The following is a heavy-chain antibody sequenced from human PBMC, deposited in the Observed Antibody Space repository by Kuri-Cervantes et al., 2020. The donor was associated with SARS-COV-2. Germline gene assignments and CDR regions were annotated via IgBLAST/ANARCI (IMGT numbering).Heavy chain of an antibody. Sequence: SETLSLTCAVYGGSCSGYYWSWIRQPPGKGLEWIGEINHSGSTNYNPSLKSRVTISVDTSKNQFSLKLSSVTAADTAVYYCARGVGAAVAGTLITIYHYYGMDVWGQGTTVTVSS. V-gene: IGHV4-34*01. CDR1: GGSCSGYY. CDR2: INHSGST. D-gene: IGHD6-19*01. CDR3: ARGVGAAVAGTLITIYHYYGMDV. J-gene: IGHJ6*02.